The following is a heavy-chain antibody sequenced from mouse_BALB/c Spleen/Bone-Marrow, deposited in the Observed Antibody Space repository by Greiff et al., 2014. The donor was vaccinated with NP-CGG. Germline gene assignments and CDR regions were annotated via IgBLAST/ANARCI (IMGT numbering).Heavy chain of an antibody. Sequence: VQLKQSGAELVRSGASVKSSCTASGFNIKDYYMHWVKQRPEQGLEWIGWIDPENGDTEYAPKFQGKATMTADTSSNTAYLQLSSLTSEDTAVYYCNARGDYDFDYFDYWGQGTTLTVSS. V-gene: IGHV14-4*02. CDR1: GFNIKDYY. J-gene: IGHJ2*01. D-gene: IGHD2-4*01. CDR2: IDPENGDT. CDR3: NARGDYDFDYFDY.